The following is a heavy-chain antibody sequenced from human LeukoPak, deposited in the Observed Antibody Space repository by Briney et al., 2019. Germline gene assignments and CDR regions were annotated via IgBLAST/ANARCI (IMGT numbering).Heavy chain of an antibody. V-gene: IGHV4-34*01. Sequence: PSETLSLTCAVYGGSFSGYYWSWLRQPPGKGLEWIGEINHSGSTNYNPSLTSRVTISVDTSKNQFSLKLSSVTAADTAVYYCASRGDYYGMDVWGQGTTVTVSS. CDR3: ASRGDYYGMDV. CDR2: INHSGST. J-gene: IGHJ6*02. CDR1: GGSFSGYY. D-gene: IGHD2-15*01.